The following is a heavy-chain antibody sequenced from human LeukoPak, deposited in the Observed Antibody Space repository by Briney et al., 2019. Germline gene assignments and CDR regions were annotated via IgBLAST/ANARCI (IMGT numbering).Heavy chain of an antibody. D-gene: IGHD6-19*01. CDR2: ISYDGSNK. V-gene: IGHV3-30*04. J-gene: IGHJ5*02. CDR1: GFTFSSYA. Sequence: PWGSLRLSCAASGFTFSSYAMHWVRQAPGKGLEWVAVISYDGSNKYYADSVKGRFTISRDNSKNTLYLQMNSLRAEDTAVYYCADAPGLVRTFWFDPWGQGTLVTVSS. CDR3: ADAPGLVRTFWFDP.